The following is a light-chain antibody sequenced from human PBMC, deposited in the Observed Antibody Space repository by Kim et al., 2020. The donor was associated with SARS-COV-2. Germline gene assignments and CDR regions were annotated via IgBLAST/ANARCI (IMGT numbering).Light chain of an antibody. Sequence: SLSPGERATLSCRSSQSVSNSLDWLQQKPGQAPRLLIYDASNRATGIPARFSGSGSGTDFILTISSLEPEDFAVYYCQQRHYWPLTFGGGTKVDIK. J-gene: IGKJ4*01. CDR3: QQRHYWPLT. CDR1: QSVSNS. CDR2: DAS. V-gene: IGKV3-11*01.